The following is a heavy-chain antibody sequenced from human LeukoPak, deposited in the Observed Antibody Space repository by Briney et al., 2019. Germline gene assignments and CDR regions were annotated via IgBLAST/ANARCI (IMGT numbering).Heavy chain of an antibody. V-gene: IGHV4-61*01. J-gene: IGHJ4*02. D-gene: IGHD3-10*01. CDR2: IYYSGST. CDR3: ASQDHYYGSGSFFDY. Sequence: SETLSLTCTVSGGSISSSSYYWSWIRQPPGKGLEWIGYIYYSGSTNYNPSLESRVTISVDTSKNQFSLKLSSVTAADTAVYYCASQDHYYGSGSFFDYWGQGTLVTVSS. CDR1: GGSISSSSYY.